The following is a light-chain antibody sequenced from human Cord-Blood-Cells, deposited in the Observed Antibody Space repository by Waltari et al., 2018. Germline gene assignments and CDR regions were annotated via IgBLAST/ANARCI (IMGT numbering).Light chain of an antibody. Sequence: DIQMTQSASSLSASVGDRVTITCRASQSISSYLNWYQQTPGKAPKLLIQAASSLQSGVPSSFSGSGSGTDFTLTISSLQPEDFATYYCQQRETFGQGTKVEIK. CDR3: QQRET. V-gene: IGKV1-39*01. CDR2: AAS. J-gene: IGKJ1*01. CDR1: QSISSY.